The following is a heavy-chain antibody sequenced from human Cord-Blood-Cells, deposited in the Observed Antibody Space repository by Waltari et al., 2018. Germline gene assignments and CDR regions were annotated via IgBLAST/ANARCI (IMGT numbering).Heavy chain of an antibody. CDR3: ARIRSGSYSAFDI. J-gene: IGHJ3*02. CDR1: GFTFSSYA. Sequence: EVQLLESGGGLVQPGGSLRLSCAASGFTFSSYAMSWVRRAPGKGLEGFSAISGSGGSTYYADSVKGRFTISRDNSKNTLYLQMNSLRAEDTAVYYCARIRSGSYSAFDIWGQGTMVTVSS. D-gene: IGHD1-26*01. CDR2: ISGSGGST. V-gene: IGHV3-23*01.